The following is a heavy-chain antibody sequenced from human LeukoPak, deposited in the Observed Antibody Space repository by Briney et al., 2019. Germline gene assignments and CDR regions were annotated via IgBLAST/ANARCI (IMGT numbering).Heavy chain of an antibody. J-gene: IGHJ4*02. CDR1: GGSISSSNW. V-gene: IGHV4-4*02. CDR2: IYHSGST. D-gene: IGHD3-3*01. Sequence: PSGTLSLTCAVSGGSISSSNWWSWVRQPPGKGLEWIGEIYHSGSTNYNPSLKSRVTISVDTSKNQFSLKLSSVTAADTAVYYCARSPGNFWSGYYDDYWGQGTLVTVSS. CDR3: ARSPGNFWSGYYDDY.